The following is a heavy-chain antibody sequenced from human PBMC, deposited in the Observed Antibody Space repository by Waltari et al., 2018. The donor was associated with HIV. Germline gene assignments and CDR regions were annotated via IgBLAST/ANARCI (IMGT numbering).Heavy chain of an antibody. CDR3: ARTIFGVMITSDFFYGMDV. CDR1: GFIFGDYA. Sequence: QEQLVESGGGVDQPGRSLRLSCSASGFIFGDYAMHWVRQAPGKGLEWVGLISFDGNNAYYADSVKGRFTISRDNSKNTMSLQMNSLRSDDTALYYCARTIFGVMITSDFFYGMDVWGQGTTVTVS. D-gene: IGHD3-3*01. J-gene: IGHJ6*02. CDR2: ISFDGNNA. V-gene: IGHV3-30-3*01.